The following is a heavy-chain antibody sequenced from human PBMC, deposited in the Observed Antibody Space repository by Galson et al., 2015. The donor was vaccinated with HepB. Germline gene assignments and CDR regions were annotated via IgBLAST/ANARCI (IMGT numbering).Heavy chain of an antibody. V-gene: IGHV3-30*04. Sequence: SLRLSCAASGFPFSNYAMHWVRQTPGKGLEWMTVILHDAHNRYYADSVEGRFTVSIDNSKNTVYLQMNSLRPEDTAMYYCARRAGASGGFSFDYWGQGSLVTVSS. CDR2: ILHDAHNR. J-gene: IGHJ4*02. CDR3: ARRAGASGGFSFDY. CDR1: GFPFSNYA. D-gene: IGHD3-10*01.